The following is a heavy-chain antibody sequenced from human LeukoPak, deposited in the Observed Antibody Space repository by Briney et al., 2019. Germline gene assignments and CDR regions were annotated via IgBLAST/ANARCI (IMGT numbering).Heavy chain of an antibody. CDR1: GGSICSYY. D-gene: IGHD2-2*01. J-gene: IGHJ5*02. CDR2: IYYSGST. CDR3: ATAIKGYCSSTSCYHWFDP. Sequence: SETLSLTCTVSGGSICSYYWSWIRQPPGKGLEWIGYIYYSGSTNYNPSLKSRVTISVDTSKNQFSLKLSSVTAADTAVYYCATAIKGYCSSTSCYHWFDPWGQGTLVTVSS. V-gene: IGHV4-59*01.